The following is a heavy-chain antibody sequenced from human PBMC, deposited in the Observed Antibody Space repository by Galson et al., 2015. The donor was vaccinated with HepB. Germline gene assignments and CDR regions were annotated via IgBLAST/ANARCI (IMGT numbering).Heavy chain of an antibody. V-gene: IGHV3-21*01. CDR2: ISSSSSYI. J-gene: IGHJ6*02. CDR3: ARGVRGPLPRRMDV. CDR1: GFTFSCYS. Sequence: SLRLSCAASGFTFSCYSMNWVRQAPGKGLEWVSSISSSSSYIYYADSVKGRFTISRDNAKNSLYLQMNSLRAEDTAVYYCARGVRGPLPRRMDVWGQGTTVTVSS.